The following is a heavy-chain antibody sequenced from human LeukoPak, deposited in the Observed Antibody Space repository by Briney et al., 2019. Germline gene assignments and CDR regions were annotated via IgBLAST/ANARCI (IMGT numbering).Heavy chain of an antibody. Sequence: PSETLSLTYTVSGGSISSYYWSWIRQPAGKGLEWIGRIYTSGSTNNNPSLKSRVTMSVDTSKNQFSLKLSSVTAADTAIYYCARDKGYYDSRTDYWFDPWGQGTLVTVSS. D-gene: IGHD3-22*01. CDR3: ARDKGYYDSRTDYWFDP. J-gene: IGHJ5*02. CDR2: IYTSGST. V-gene: IGHV4-4*07. CDR1: GGSISSYY.